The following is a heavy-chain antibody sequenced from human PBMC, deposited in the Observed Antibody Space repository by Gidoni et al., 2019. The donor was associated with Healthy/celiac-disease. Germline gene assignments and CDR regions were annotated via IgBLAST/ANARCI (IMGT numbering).Heavy chain of an antibody. V-gene: IGHV1-69*04. D-gene: IGHD2-15*01. J-gene: IGHJ6*03. Sequence: QVQLVQSGAEVKKPGSSVKVSCKASGGTFSSYALSWVRQAPGQGLEWMGRIIPILGIANYAQKFQGRVTITADKSTSTAYMELSSLRSEDTAVYYCARVVVVAATVDYYYYMDVWGKGTTVTVSS. CDR1: GGTFSSYA. CDR2: IIPILGIA. CDR3: ARVVVVAATVDYYYYMDV.